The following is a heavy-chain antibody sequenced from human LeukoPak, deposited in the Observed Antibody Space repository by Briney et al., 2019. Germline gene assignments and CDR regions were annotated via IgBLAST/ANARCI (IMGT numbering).Heavy chain of an antibody. V-gene: IGHV3-21*01. CDR1: GFTFSSYS. J-gene: IGHJ4*02. CDR3: AREATGYPPDFDY. Sequence: GGSLRLSCAASGFTFSSYSMNWVRQAPGKGLEWVSSISSSSYIYYADSVKGRFTISRDNAKNSLYPQMNSLRAEDTAVYYCAREATGYPPDFDYWGQGTLVTVSS. CDR2: ISSSSYI. D-gene: IGHD3-9*01.